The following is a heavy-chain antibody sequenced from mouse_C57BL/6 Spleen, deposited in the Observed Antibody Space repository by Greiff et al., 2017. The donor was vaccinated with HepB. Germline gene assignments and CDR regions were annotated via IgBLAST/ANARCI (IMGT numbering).Heavy chain of an antibody. Sequence: VQLQQPGAELVRPGSSVKLSCKASGYTFTSYWMDWVKQRPGQGLEWIGNIYPSDSETHYNQKFKDKATLTVNKSSSTAYMQLSSLRSEDSAVYYCARDGGRRGGFAYWGQGTLVTVSA. CDR2: IYPSDSET. CDR3: ARDGGRRGGFAY. J-gene: IGHJ3*01. V-gene: IGHV1-61*01. CDR1: GYTFTSYW. D-gene: IGHD2-12*01.